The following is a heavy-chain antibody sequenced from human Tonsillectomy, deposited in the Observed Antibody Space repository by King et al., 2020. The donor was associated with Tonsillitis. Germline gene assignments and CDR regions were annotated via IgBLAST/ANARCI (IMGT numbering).Heavy chain of an antibody. Sequence: TLKESGPALVKPTQTLTLTCTFSGFSLSTNGMRVSWIRQPPGKALEWLARIDWDDDKFYSTSLKTRLTISQDTSKNQVVLTMTNVDPVDTATYYCARNAGTLGATGQGPCDSWGQGTMVTVSS. CDR1: GFSLSTNGMR. CDR3: ARNAGTLGATGQGPCDS. CDR2: IDWDDDK. J-gene: IGHJ3*02. D-gene: IGHD1-26*01. V-gene: IGHV2-70*04.